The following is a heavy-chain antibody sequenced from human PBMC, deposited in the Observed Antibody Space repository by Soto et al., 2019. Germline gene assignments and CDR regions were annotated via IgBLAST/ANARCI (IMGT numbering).Heavy chain of an antibody. D-gene: IGHD3-10*01. CDR3: TRHGRDYYYGSGSYTTNFDY. J-gene: IGHJ4*02. CDR1: GGYISSYY. Sequence: SETLSLTCTVSGGYISSYYWSWIRQPPGKGLEWIGYIHYSGSTDNNPSLKSRVTVSVDTSKNQFSLKLSSVTASDTAVYYCTRHGRDYYYGSGSYTTNFDYWGQGTLVTVSS. V-gene: IGHV4-59*08. CDR2: IHYSGST.